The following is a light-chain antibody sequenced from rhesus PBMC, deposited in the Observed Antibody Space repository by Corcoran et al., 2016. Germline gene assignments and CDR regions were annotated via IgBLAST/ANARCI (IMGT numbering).Light chain of an antibody. Sequence: EIVMTQSPATLALSPGESATLSCRATQSVSRNLAWYHQKPGQAPRLLIYGASSRATGIPDRFSGSGSGTEFTLTISSLEPVDVGIYFCLQSINWPLTFGGGTKVELK. CDR3: LQSINWPLT. CDR1: QSVSRN. V-gene: IGKV3-24*04. J-gene: IGKJ4*01. CDR2: GAS.